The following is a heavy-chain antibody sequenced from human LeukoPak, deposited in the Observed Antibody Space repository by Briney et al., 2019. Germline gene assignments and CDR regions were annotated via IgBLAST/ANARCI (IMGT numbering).Heavy chain of an antibody. CDR3: ARGDSSGWYGYYYYYKDV. J-gene: IGHJ6*03. CDR1: GGSFSGYY. D-gene: IGHD6-19*01. Sequence: MSSETLSLTCAVYGGSFSGYYWSWIRQPPGKGLEWIGEINHSGSTNYNPSLKSRVTISVDTSKNQFSLKLSSVTAADTAVYYCARGDSSGWYGYYYYYKDVWGKGTTVTVSS. V-gene: IGHV4-34*01. CDR2: INHSGST.